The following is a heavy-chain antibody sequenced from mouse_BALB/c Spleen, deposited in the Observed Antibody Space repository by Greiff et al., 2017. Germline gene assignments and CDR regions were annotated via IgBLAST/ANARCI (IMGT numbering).Heavy chain of an antibody. CDR1: GFTFSSYA. CDR2: ISSGGSYT. V-gene: IGHV5-9-4*01. CDR3: ARRSTMITTGFAY. D-gene: IGHD2-4*01. Sequence: EVMLVESGGGLVKPGGSLKLSCAASGFTFSSYAMSWVRQSPEKRLEWVAEISSGGSYTYYPDTVTGRFTISRDNAKNTLYLEMSSLRSEDTAMYYCARRSTMITTGFAYWGQGTLVTVSA. J-gene: IGHJ3*01.